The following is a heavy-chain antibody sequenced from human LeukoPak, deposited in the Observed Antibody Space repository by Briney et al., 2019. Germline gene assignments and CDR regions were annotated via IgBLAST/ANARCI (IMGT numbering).Heavy chain of an antibody. Sequence: PSETLSLTCTVSGGSISSYYWSWIRQPPGKGLEWIGYIYYSGSTNYNPSLKSRVTISVDTSKNQFSLKLSSVTAADTAVYYCARVCGSATPYSDYWGQGTLVTVSS. D-gene: IGHD3-10*01. V-gene: IGHV4-59*01. CDR2: IYYSGST. CDR3: ARVCGSATPYSDY. J-gene: IGHJ4*02. CDR1: GGSISSYY.